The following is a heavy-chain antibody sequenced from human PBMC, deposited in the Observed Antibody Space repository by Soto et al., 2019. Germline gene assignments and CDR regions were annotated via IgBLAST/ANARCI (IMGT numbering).Heavy chain of an antibody. CDR2: IHRSRGT. V-gene: IGHV4-4*02. CDR3: ASREEARPF. D-gene: IGHD6-6*01. Sequence: QVQLQESGPGLVSPLGILSLTCAVSGGSINTDSWWTWVRQPPGKGLEWIGEIHRSRGTNYNSSLKSRVTISIDRSTNHFSLRLYSVTAADTAVYYCASREEARPFWGQGTLVTVSS. J-gene: IGHJ4*02. CDR1: GGSINTDSW.